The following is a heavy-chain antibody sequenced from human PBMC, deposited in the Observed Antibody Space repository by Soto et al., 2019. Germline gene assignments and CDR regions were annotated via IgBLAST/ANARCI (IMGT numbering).Heavy chain of an antibody. CDR3: ARGGYYDSSGSRNYHYYGMDV. D-gene: IGHD3-22*01. J-gene: IGHJ6*02. CDR2: ISPYDDNT. CDR1: GYSFTSYG. Sequence: QVQLVQSGGEVKKPGASVRVSCKTSGYSFTSYGISWVRQAPGQGLEWLGWISPYDDNTNYAQNLQGSVSMSTDTSTRTAYMELRSLRSDDTAVYYCARGGYYDSSGSRNYHYYGMDVWGQGTTITVS. V-gene: IGHV1-18*01.